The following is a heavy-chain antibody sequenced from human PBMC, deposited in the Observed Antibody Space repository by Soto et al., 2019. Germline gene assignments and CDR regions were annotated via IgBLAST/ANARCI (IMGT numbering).Heavy chain of an antibody. CDR2: LSGHTGNT. J-gene: IGHJ4*02. D-gene: IGHD4-17*01. CDR3: ARIAYGDNCFDN. Sequence: VQLVQSGAEVKKPGASVKVSCKASGYTLSHYGFTWVRQAPGQGLEWMGWLSGHTGNTNYAQKFQGRVTMTTDTSTSTSYMELRSLRSADTAVYYCARIAYGDNCFDNWGQGTLVTVSS. CDR1: GYTLSHYG. V-gene: IGHV1-18*04.